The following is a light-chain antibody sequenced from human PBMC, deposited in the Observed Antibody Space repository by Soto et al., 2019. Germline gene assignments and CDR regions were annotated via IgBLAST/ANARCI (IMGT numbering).Light chain of an antibody. Sequence: IVLTQSPATLSLSPGERVTLSCRASQSVSSYLAWYQQKPGQAPRLLIYDASTRAPGIPARFSGSGSGTDFTLTISSLEPEDFAVYYCQQRSDWPPATFGQGTKVEIK. CDR3: QQRSDWPPAT. J-gene: IGKJ1*01. V-gene: IGKV3-11*01. CDR1: QSVSSY. CDR2: DAS.